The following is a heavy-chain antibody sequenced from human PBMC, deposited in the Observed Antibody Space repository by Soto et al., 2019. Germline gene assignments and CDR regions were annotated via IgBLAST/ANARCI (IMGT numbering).Heavy chain of an antibody. CDR2: IKTDGSIK. Sequence: EVQLVESGGVLVQPGGSLRLSCAASGFTFTTYCMHWVRQVPGKGLVWVSRIKTDGSIKNYADSVRGRFTISRDNAENTVYLQMTSLRADDTDVYYYARGIQNHNGMDVWGQGTTVTVSS. V-gene: IGHV3-74*01. CDR1: GFTFTTYC. D-gene: IGHD5-18*01. CDR3: ARGIQNHNGMDV. J-gene: IGHJ6*02.